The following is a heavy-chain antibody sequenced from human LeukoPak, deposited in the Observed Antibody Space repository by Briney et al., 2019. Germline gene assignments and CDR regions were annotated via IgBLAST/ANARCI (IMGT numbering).Heavy chain of an antibody. CDR1: GGTFTSYY. V-gene: IGHV1-46*01. CDR2: INPSGGST. D-gene: IGHD3-22*01. Sequence: ASVKVSCKASGGTFTSYYMHWVRQAPGQGLEWMGIINPSGGSTSYAQKFQGRVTMTRDTSTSTVYMELSSLRSEDTAVYYCARAYYYDSSGYPLLSFDYWGQGTLVTVSS. J-gene: IGHJ4*02. CDR3: ARAYYYDSSGYPLLSFDY.